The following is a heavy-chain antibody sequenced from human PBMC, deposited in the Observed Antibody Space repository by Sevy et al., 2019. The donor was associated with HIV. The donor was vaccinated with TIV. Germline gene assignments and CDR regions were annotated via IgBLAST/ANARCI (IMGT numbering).Heavy chain of an antibody. Sequence: ASVKVSCKVSGYTLTELSMHWVRQAPGKGLEWMGGFDPEDGATIYAQKFQGRLTMTEDTSTNTANMELSSLTSEDTAVYYCAAGLPGEDPECGSIRYVSDYFAYWGQGALVTVSS. D-gene: IGHD2-2*01. J-gene: IGHJ4*02. CDR1: GYTLTELS. CDR2: FDPEDGAT. CDR3: AAGLPGEDPECGSIRYVSDYFAY. V-gene: IGHV1-24*01.